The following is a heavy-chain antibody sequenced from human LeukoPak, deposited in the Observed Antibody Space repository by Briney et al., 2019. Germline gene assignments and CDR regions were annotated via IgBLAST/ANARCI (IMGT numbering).Heavy chain of an antibody. V-gene: IGHV3-7*01. CDR2: INPDGDVK. D-gene: IGHD2-21*01. CDR1: GFTFSTYW. CDR3: ATDKAYSAFGY. J-gene: IGHJ4*02. Sequence: GALRLSCAASGFTFSTYWLTWVRQAPGKGLEWVASINPDGDVKDYVASVKGRFTISRENAKNSVYLQMNSLRAEDTAVYYCATDKAYSAFGYWGRGTLVTVSS.